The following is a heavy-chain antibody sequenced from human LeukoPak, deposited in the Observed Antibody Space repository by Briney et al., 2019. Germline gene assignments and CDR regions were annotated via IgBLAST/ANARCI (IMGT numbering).Heavy chain of an antibody. J-gene: IGHJ3*02. CDR2: INHSGST. CDR3: ARALVRGVILDAFDI. V-gene: IGHV4-34*01. D-gene: IGHD3-10*01. Sequence: SETLSLTCAVYGGSFSGYYWSWIRQPPGKGLEWIGEINHSGSTNYNPSLKSRVTISVDTSKNQFSLKLSSVTAADTAVYYCARALVRGVILDAFDIWGQGTMVTVSS. CDR1: GGSFSGYY.